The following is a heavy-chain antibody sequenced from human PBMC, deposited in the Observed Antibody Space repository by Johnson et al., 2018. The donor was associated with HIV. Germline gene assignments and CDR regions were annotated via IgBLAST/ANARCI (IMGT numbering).Heavy chain of an antibody. D-gene: IGHD2-15*01. J-gene: IGHJ3*02. CDR1: GFTFSSYA. Sequence: VQLVESGGGLVQPGGSLRLSCAASGFTFSSYAMHWVRQAPGKGLEWVSVIYSGGSTYYADSVKGRFTISRDNSKNTLYLQMNSLRAEDTAVYYCARACSGGSCYEEKSPDAFDIWGQGTMVTVSS. V-gene: IGHV3-66*01. CDR2: IYSGGST. CDR3: ARACSGGSCYEEKSPDAFDI.